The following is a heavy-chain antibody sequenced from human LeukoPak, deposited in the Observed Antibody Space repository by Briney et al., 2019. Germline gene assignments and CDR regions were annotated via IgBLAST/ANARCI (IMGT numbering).Heavy chain of an antibody. CDR1: GGSFSGYY. Sequence: PSETLSLTCAVYGGSFSGYYWSWIRQPPGKGLEWIGEINHSGSTNYNPSLKSRVTISVDTSKNQFSLKLSSVTAADTAVYYCARGASYCADSSGYYPTEFDYWGQGILVTVSS. J-gene: IGHJ4*02. V-gene: IGHV4-34*01. D-gene: IGHD3-22*01. CDR2: INHSGST. CDR3: ARGASYCADSSGYYPTEFDY.